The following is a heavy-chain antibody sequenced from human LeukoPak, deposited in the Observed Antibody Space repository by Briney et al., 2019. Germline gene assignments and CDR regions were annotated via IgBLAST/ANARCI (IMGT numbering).Heavy chain of an antibody. Sequence: ASVKVSCKASGGTFSTYSINWVRQAPGQGLEWIGGIIPVFGTTNYIQKFQGRVTITTDESTGTAYMELRGLESEDTAIYYCARGKDTVTATYLEHWGQGTLVTVSS. D-gene: IGHD2-21*02. CDR1: GGTFSTYS. CDR2: IIPVFGTT. CDR3: ARGKDTVTATYLEH. J-gene: IGHJ4*02. V-gene: IGHV1-69*05.